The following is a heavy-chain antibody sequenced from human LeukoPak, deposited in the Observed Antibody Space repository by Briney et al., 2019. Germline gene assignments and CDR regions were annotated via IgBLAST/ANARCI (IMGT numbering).Heavy chain of an antibody. J-gene: IGHJ4*02. V-gene: IGHV1-18*01. CDR2: ISAYNGNT. D-gene: IGHD6-19*01. Sequence: ASVKVSCKASGYTFTSYGISWVRQAPGQGLEWMGWISAYNGNTNYAQKLQGRVTMATDTSTSTAYMELRSLRSDDTAVYYCAREYIAVAGTLYDYWGQGTLVTVSS. CDR3: AREYIAVAGTLYDY. CDR1: GYTFTSYG.